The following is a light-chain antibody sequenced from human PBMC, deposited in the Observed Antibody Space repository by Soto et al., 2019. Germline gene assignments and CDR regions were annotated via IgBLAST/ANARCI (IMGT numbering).Light chain of an antibody. CDR1: NGHSSFA. Sequence: QLVLTQSPSASASLGASVTLTCTLNNGHSSFAIAWHQQQPEEGPRFLMKLNNDGSLKKGDGIPDRFSASSSGAERYLTISNLQSDDEADYYCQTWGTAPVFGGGTKLTVL. V-gene: IGLV4-69*01. CDR3: QTWGTAPV. CDR2: LNNDGSL. J-gene: IGLJ2*01.